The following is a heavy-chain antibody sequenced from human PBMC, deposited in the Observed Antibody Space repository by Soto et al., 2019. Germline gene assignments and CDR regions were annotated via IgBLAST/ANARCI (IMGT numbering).Heavy chain of an antibody. V-gene: IGHV3-72*01. CDR3: AKIGTSSSVSLPLVLLDY. D-gene: IGHD6-6*01. CDR2: SRDRVSGYST. Sequence: GGSLRLSCAASGFTLSDSYIDWVRQAPGKGLEWVGRSRDRVSGYSTIYAASVKGRFTISRDNSKNTLYLQMNNLRVEDTAVYYCAKIGTSSSVSLPLVLLDYWGQAALVTVSS. J-gene: IGHJ4*02. CDR1: GFTLSDSY.